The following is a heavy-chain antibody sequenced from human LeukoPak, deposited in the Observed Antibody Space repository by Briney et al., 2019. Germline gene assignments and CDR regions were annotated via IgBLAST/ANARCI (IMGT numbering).Heavy chain of an antibody. CDR1: GFTFSSYS. D-gene: IGHD3-22*01. Sequence: GGSLRLSCAASGFTFSSYSMNWVRQAPGKGLEWVSTISASGPYYADAVRGRFTISRDNSRNTLSLQMDSLRAEDTAVYYCAKDHESDGYPCLDHWGLGTLVTVSS. J-gene: IGHJ4*02. CDR3: AKDHESDGYPCLDH. CDR2: ISASGP. V-gene: IGHV3-23*01.